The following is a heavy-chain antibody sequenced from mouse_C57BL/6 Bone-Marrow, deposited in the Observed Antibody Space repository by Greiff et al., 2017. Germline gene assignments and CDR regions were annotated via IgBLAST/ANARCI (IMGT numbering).Heavy chain of an antibody. CDR1: GYTFTDYE. J-gene: IGHJ1*03. V-gene: IGHV1-15*01. Sequence: VKLVESGAELVRPGASVTLSCKASGYTFTDYEMHWVKQTPVHGLEWIGAIDPETGGTAYNQKFKGKAILTADKSSSTAYMELRSLTSEDSAVYYCTRRGPITTVVGPSYWYFDVWGTGTTVTVSS. D-gene: IGHD1-1*01. CDR3: TRRGPITTVVGPSYWYFDV. CDR2: IDPETGGT.